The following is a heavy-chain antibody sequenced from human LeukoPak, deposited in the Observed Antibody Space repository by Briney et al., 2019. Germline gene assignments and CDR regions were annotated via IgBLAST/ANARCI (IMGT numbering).Heavy chain of an antibody. CDR1: GFTFSSYA. Sequence: PGGSLRLSCAASGFTFSSYAMSWVRQAPGKGLEGVSGFTGNDGRTYYADSVKGRFTISRDNSKNTLFLQMNTLRAEDTAVYFCAKDSCTSAICYTDKFYFDSWGQGTLVTVSS. CDR2: FTGNDGRT. CDR3: AKDSCTSAICYTDKFYFDS. D-gene: IGHD2-8*01. V-gene: IGHV3-23*01. J-gene: IGHJ4*02.